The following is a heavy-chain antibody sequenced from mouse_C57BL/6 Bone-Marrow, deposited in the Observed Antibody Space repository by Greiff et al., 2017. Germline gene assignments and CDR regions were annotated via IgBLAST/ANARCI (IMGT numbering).Heavy chain of an antibody. CDR1: GYTFTNYW. J-gene: IGHJ2*01. V-gene: IGHV1-63*01. Sequence: LVESGAELVRPGTSVKMSCKASGYTFTNYWIGWAKQRPGHGLEWIGDIYPGGGYTNYNEKFKGKATLTADKSSSTAYMQFSSLTSEDSAIYYCARGPHYVDYWGQGTTLTVSS. CDR3: ARGPHYVDY. CDR2: IYPGGGYT.